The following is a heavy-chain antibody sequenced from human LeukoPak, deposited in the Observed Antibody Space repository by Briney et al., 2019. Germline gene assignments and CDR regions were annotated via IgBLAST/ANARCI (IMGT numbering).Heavy chain of an antibody. J-gene: IGHJ6*03. CDR1: GGSISSGGYY. V-gene: IGHV4-61*02. Sequence: SETLSLTCTVSGGSISSGGYYWSWIRQPAGKGLEWIGRIYTSGSTNYNPSLKSRVTISVDTSKNQFSLKLSSVTAADTAVYYCARGGGHYYYYMDVWGKGTTVTVSS. CDR2: IYTSGST. CDR3: ARGGGHYYYYMDV.